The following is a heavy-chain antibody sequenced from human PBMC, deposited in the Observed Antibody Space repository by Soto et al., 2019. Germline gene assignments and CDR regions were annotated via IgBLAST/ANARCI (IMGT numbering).Heavy chain of an antibody. CDR3: AKDLSQLWFGRGALDY. V-gene: IGHV3-30*18. CDR1: GFTFSSYG. J-gene: IGHJ4*02. Sequence: GGSLRLSCAASGFTFSSYGMHWVRQAPGKGLEWVAVISYDGSNKYYADSVKGRFTISRDNSKNTLYLQMNSLRAEDTAVYYCAKDLSQLWFGRGALDYWGQGTLVTVSS. CDR2: ISYDGSNK. D-gene: IGHD3-10*01.